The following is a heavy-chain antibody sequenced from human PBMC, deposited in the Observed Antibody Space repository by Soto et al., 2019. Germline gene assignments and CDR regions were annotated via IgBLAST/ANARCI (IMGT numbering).Heavy chain of an antibody. D-gene: IGHD2-8*02. Sequence: QITLKESGPPLVKPTQTLTLTCTFSGFSLSTSGVAVTWIRQPPGKALEWLAVIYWDDDKTYSPSLKSRLTITKDTSKNQVVLTVTNMDPVDTATYYCAHSGQDTDGIYAFDIWGQGTVVTVSS. CDR2: IYWDDDK. CDR1: GFSLSTSGVA. CDR3: AHSGQDTDGIYAFDI. V-gene: IGHV2-5*02. J-gene: IGHJ3*02.